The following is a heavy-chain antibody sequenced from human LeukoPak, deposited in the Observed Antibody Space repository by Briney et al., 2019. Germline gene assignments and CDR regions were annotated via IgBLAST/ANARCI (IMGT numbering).Heavy chain of an antibody. CDR3: ARDNSVGDVAWWFDP. J-gene: IGHJ5*02. Sequence: ASVKVSCKASGYSFTSHYMHWVRQAPGQGLEWMGLINPSGSSTLYAQKFQGRVTMTRDMSTTTDYMELSSLRSEDTAVYYCARDNSVGDVAWWFDPWGQGTLVTVSS. D-gene: IGHD1-26*01. CDR2: INPSGSST. V-gene: IGHV1-46*01. CDR1: GYSFTSHY.